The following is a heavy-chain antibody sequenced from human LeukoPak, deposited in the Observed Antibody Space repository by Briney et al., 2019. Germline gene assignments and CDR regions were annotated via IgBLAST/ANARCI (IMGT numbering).Heavy chain of an antibody. D-gene: IGHD2-2*01. CDR1: GFTFSSYA. CDR2: ISGSGGST. CDR3: AKGPHCSNTSCYRRELYGKDV. J-gene: IGHJ6*02. V-gene: IGHV3-23*01. Sequence: GGSLRLSCAASGFTFSSYAMSWVRQAPGKGLEWVSAISGSGGSTYYADSVKGRFTISRDNSKNTLYLQMNSLRAEDTAVYYCAKGPHCSNTSCYRRELYGKDVWGQGTTVTVSS.